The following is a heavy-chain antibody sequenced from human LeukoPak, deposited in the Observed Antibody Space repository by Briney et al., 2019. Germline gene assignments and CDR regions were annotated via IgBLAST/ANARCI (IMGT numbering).Heavy chain of an antibody. CDR2: IWYDGSNK. CDR3: ARDGRATGSFDY. V-gene: IGHV3-33*01. D-gene: IGHD3-10*01. J-gene: IGHJ4*02. Sequence: GGSLRLSCAASGFTFSSYGMHWVRQAPGKGLEWVAVIWYDGSNKYYADSVKGRFTISRDNSQNTLYLQMNSLRGEDTAVYYCARDGRATGSFDYWGQGTLVTVSS. CDR1: GFTFSSYG.